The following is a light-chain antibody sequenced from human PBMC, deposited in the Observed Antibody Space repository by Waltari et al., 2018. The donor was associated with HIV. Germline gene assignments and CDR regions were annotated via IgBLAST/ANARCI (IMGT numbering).Light chain of an antibody. Sequence: DIQMTQSPSSLSASVGDRVTITCRASQSISSYLNWYQQNPGKAPKLLIYAASSLQSGVPSRFSVSGSGTDFTLTISSLQPEDFATYYCQQSYSTPRTFGQGTKLEIK. V-gene: IGKV1-39*01. CDR3: QQSYSTPRT. CDR1: QSISSY. CDR2: AAS. J-gene: IGKJ2*01.